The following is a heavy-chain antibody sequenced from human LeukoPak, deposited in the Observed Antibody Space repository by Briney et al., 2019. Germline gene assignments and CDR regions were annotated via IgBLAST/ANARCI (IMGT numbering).Heavy chain of an antibody. Sequence: ASVQVSCKASGYTFTGYYMHWVRRAPGQGLEWMGRINPNSGGTNYAQKFQGRVTMTRDTSISTAYMELSRLRSDDTAVYYCARVTSVAGKSDDYWGQGTLVTVSS. D-gene: IGHD6-19*01. CDR3: ARVTSVAGKSDDY. CDR1: GYTFTGYY. J-gene: IGHJ4*02. CDR2: INPNSGGT. V-gene: IGHV1-2*06.